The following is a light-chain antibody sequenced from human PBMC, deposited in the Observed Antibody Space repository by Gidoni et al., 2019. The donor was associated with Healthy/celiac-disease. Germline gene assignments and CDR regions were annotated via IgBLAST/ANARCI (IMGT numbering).Light chain of an antibody. Sequence: DIQMILLPSSLSVSVGSRATITCRASQSISSYLHWYQQKPGKAPKLLIYAASSLQSGVTSRFSGSGAGTDFTLTISSLQPEDFATYYCQQSYSNPLMYTFGQGTKLEIK. CDR2: AAS. CDR1: QSISSY. V-gene: IGKV1-39*01. J-gene: IGKJ2*01. CDR3: QQSYSNPLMYT.